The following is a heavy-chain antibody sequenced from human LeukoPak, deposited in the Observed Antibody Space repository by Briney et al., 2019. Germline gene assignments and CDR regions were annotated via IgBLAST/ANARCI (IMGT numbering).Heavy chain of an antibody. Sequence: GGSLRLSCAASGFTFSSYGMHWVRQAPGKGLEWVAFLWFDGNNRYYADSVKGRFTISRDNAKNSLYLQMNSLRAEDTAVYYCARDQEDYFDYWGQGTLVTVSS. CDR3: ARDQEDYFDY. D-gene: IGHD2-15*01. CDR1: GFTFSSYG. J-gene: IGHJ4*02. V-gene: IGHV3-33*01. CDR2: LWFDGNNR.